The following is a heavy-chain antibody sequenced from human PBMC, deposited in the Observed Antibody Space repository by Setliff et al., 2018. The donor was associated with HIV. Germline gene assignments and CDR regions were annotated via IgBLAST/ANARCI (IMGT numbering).Heavy chain of an antibody. D-gene: IGHD3-10*01. Sequence: SETLSLTCTVSGGSISSSSYYWGWIRQSPGKGLEWIGSIYYTGSTHYSPSLKSRVTISVDTPKNQFSLRLSSVTAADTAVYYCARGVRGVIIDWYYFDYWGQGTLVTVSS. CDR1: GGSISSSSYY. V-gene: IGHV4-39*07. CDR3: ARGVRGVIIDWYYFDY. J-gene: IGHJ4*02. CDR2: IYYTGST.